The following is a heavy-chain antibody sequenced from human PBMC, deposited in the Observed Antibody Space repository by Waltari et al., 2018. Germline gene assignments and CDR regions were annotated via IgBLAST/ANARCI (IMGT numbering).Heavy chain of an antibody. Sequence: EVQLMESGGGLIQPGGSLRLSCVVSGFTVNTYYMRWVRQAPGKGPEWVSVIYSGGTTYYADSVKGRFTVTRDDSKNTVYLQMSSLIVDDTAVYFCVRPLTPYSFDAFDLWGQGTVVTVSS. CDR1: GFTVNTYY. V-gene: IGHV3-53*01. CDR3: VRPLTPYSFDAFDL. D-gene: IGHD2-15*01. J-gene: IGHJ3*01. CDR2: IYSGGTT.